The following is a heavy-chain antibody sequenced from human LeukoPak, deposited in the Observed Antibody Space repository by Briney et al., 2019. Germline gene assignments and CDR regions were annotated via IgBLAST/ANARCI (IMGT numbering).Heavy chain of an antibody. CDR2: ISYDGSNK. V-gene: IGHV3-30*03. D-gene: IGHD2-15*01. J-gene: IGHJ4*02. Sequence: GGSLRLSCAASGFTFSSYGMHWVRQAPGKGLEWVAVISYDGSNKYYADSVKGRFTISRDNSKNTLYLQMNSLRAEDTAVFYCARDRSEKYSLDYWGQGTRVTVSS. CDR1: GFTFSSYG. CDR3: ARDRSEKYSLDY.